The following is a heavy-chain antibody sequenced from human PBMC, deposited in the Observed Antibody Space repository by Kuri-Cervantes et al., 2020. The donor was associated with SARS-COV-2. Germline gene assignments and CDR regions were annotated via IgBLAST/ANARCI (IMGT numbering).Heavy chain of an antibody. CDR1: GFTFSSYA. D-gene: IGHD1-7*01. V-gene: IGHV3-23*01. J-gene: IGHJ6*02. CDR3: AKDPTATTEYYYAMDV. CDR2: ISGSGTGA. Sequence: GESLKISCAASGFTFSSYAMSWVRQAPGKGLEWVSVISGSGTGAYYADSVKGRFTISRDNSENTLYLQMNSLRAEDTAVYFCAKDPTATTEYYYAMDVWGQGTTVTVSS.